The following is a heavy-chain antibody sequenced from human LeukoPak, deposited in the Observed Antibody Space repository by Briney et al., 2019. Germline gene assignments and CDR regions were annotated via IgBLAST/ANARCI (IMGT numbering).Heavy chain of an antibody. CDR1: GGSFRGHD. J-gene: IGHJ4*02. CDR2: INHSGST. D-gene: IGHD3-16*01. Sequence: SETLSLTCGLCGGSFRGHDWSWIRQPPGKGLEWIGEINHSGSTIYNPSLKSRVTISVDTSKHQFSLTLSSVTAADTAVYYCARGRVGYDYVWGSHYSPYFDYWGQGTLVTVSS. V-gene: IGHV4-34*01. CDR3: ARGRVGYDYVWGSHYSPYFDY.